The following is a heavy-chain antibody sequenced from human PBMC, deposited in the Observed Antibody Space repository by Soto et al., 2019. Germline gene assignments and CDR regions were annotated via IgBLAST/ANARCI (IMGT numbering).Heavy chain of an antibody. CDR3: ARECNVWSQREDYYYYGMDV. CDR2: ISYDGSNK. Sequence: GGSLRLSCAASGFTFSSYAMHGVRQAPGKGLEWVAVISYDGSNKYYADSVKGRFTISRDNSKNTLYLQMNSLRAEDTAVYYCARECNVWSQREDYYYYGMDVWGQGTTVTVSS. CDR1: GFTFSSYA. J-gene: IGHJ6*02. V-gene: IGHV3-30-3*01. D-gene: IGHD3-10*01.